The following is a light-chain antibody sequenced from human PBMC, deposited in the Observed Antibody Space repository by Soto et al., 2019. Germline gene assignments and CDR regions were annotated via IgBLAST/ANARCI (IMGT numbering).Light chain of an antibody. Sequence: DIVMTQSPGTLSVSPGEGATLSCRASQSVSSNLAWYQQKPGQVPRLLIHGTSTRATGIPARFSGSGSGTEFTLTISSLQSEDFAVYYCQQYNNWLAITFGQGTRLDIK. CDR1: QSVSSN. V-gene: IGKV3-15*01. J-gene: IGKJ5*01. CDR3: QQYNNWLAIT. CDR2: GTS.